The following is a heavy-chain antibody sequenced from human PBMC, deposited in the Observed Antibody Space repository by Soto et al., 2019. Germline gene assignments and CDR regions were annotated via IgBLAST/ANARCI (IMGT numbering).Heavy chain of an antibody. D-gene: IGHD3-22*01. CDR1: GFTFSSFG. CDR2: ISYDARNT. V-gene: IGHV3-30*03. J-gene: IGHJ4*02. Sequence: GGSLRLSCAASGFTFSSFGMHWVRQAPGKGLEWVAVISYDARNTYYADSAKGRVTISRDNSKNTLYLQMNSPRVEDTAVYYCARGNDYDSTTFDYWGQGTLVTVSS. CDR3: ARGNDYDSTTFDY.